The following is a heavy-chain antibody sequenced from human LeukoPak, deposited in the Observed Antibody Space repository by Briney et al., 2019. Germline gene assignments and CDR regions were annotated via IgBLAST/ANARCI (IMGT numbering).Heavy chain of an antibody. CDR1: GYTFTGYF. Sequence: ASVKVSCKAAGYTFTGYFMHWVRQAPGQGLEWMGWINPNSGGTNYAQKFQGRVTMTRDTSISTVYMELSRLRSDDTAVYYCARDEVGIFDYWGQGTLVTVSS. CDR2: INPNSGGT. CDR3: ARDEVGIFDY. D-gene: IGHD1-26*01. V-gene: IGHV1-2*02. J-gene: IGHJ4*02.